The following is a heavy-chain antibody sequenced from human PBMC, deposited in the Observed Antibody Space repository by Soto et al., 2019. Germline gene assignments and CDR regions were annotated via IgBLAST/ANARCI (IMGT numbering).Heavy chain of an antibody. CDR3: TRHKNYDFWSGPYDY. D-gene: IGHD3-3*01. V-gene: IGHV3-73*01. CDR2: IRSKANSYAT. J-gene: IGHJ4*02. Sequence: LRLSCAASGFTFSGSAMHWVRQASGKGLEWVGRIRSKANSYATAYAASVKGRFTISRDDSKNTAYLQMNSLKTEDTAVYYCTRHKNYDFWSGPYDYWGQGTLVNVSS. CDR1: GFTFSGSA.